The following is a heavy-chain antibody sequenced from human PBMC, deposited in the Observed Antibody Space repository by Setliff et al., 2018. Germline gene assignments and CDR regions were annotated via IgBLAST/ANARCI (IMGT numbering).Heavy chain of an antibody. CDR2: IYYSGST. V-gene: IGHV4-59*12. J-gene: IGHJ6*03. CDR1: GDSISGDY. D-gene: IGHD3-10*01. CDR3: ARDRRDYIGAGSSEIDYYYYYYMDV. Sequence: SVTLSLTCTVSGDSISGDYWNWIRQSPGKGLEWIVYIYYSGSTNYNPSLKSRVTISIDTSKNQFSLKLTSVTAADTAIYYCARDRRDYIGAGSSEIDYYYYYYMDVWGKGTTVTVSS.